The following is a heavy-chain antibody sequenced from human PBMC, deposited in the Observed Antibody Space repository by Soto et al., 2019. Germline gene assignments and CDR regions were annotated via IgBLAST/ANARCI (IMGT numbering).Heavy chain of an antibody. CDR1: GGSFSGYY. CDR2: INHSGST. J-gene: IGHJ6*03. CDR3: ARIAAAATGNYYYMDV. Sequence: SETLSLTCAVYGGSFSGYYWSWIRQPPGKGLEWIGEINHSGSTNYNPSLKSRVTISVDTSKNQFSLKLSSVTAADTGVYYCARIAAAATGNYYYMDVWGKGTTVTVSS. V-gene: IGHV4-34*01. D-gene: IGHD6-13*01.